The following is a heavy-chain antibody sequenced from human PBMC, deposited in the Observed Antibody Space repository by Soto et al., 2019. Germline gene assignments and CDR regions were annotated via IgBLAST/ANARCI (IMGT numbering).Heavy chain of an antibody. CDR1: GGSISSGGYS. CDR2: IYHSGST. J-gene: IGHJ4*02. Sequence: QLQLQESGSGLVKPSQTLSLTCAVSGGSISSGGYSWSWIRQPPGKGLEWIGYIYHSGSTYYNPSPKSRATISVHRTKNPFSLKLNSVTPADTAVYYCASSPGSPVPLDYWGQGTLVTVSS. D-gene: IGHD1-26*01. V-gene: IGHV4-30-2*01. CDR3: ASSPGSPVPLDY.